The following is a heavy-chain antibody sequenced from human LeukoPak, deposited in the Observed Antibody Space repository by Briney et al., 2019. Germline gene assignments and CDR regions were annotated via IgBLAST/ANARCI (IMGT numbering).Heavy chain of an antibody. CDR3: ARDLVTMVRGVSY. Sequence: ASVKVSCRASGYTFTSYYMHWVRQAPGQGLEWMGIINPSGGSTSYAQKFQGRVTMTRDMSTSTVYMELSSLRSEDTAVYYCARDLVTMVRGVSYWGQGTLVTVSS. J-gene: IGHJ4*02. CDR2: INPSGGST. V-gene: IGHV1-46*01. D-gene: IGHD3-10*01. CDR1: GYTFTSYY.